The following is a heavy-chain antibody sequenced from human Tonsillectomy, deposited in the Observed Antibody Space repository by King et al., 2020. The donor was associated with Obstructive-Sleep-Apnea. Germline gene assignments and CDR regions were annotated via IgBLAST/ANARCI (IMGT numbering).Heavy chain of an antibody. D-gene: IGHD1-26*01. CDR1: GYTFTSYG. CDR3: ARAGVKWDLHRFHFDY. Sequence: VQLVQSGAEVKKPGASVKVSCKASGYTFTSYGISWVRQAPGQGLEWMGWISTHNGNTNYAQKLQGRVTMTTDTSTSTAYMELRSLRSDDTAVYSCARAGVKWDLHRFHFDYWGQGTLVTVSS. CDR2: ISTHNGNT. J-gene: IGHJ4*02. V-gene: IGHV1-18*01.